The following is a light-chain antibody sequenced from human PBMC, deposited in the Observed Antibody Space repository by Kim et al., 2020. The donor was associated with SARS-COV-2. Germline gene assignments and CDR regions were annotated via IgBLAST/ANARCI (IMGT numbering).Light chain of an antibody. CDR2: QDT. Sequence: SYELTQPPSVSVSPGQTVTITCSGDKLGDKYSSWYQQQPGQAPVLVIYQDTKRPSGIPERFVDSNSGNPATLTISGAQAMDEADYYCQAWDNTWVFGGGTQLTVL. V-gene: IGLV3-1*01. J-gene: IGLJ3*02. CDR3: QAWDNTWV. CDR1: KLGDKY.